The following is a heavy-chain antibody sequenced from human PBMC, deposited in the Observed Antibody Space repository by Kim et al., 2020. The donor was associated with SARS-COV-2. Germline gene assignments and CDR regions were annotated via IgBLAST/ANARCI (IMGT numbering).Heavy chain of an antibody. Sequence: SQTLSLTCAISGDSVSSNSAAWNWIRQSPSRGLEWLGRTYYRSKWYNDYAVSVKSRITINPDTSKNQFSLQLNSVTPEDTAVYYCARALWDGSYGGGYFDYWGQGTLVTVSS. D-gene: IGHD1-26*01. CDR1: GDSVSSNSAA. V-gene: IGHV6-1*01. CDR2: TYYRSKWYN. CDR3: ARALWDGSYGGGYFDY. J-gene: IGHJ4*02.